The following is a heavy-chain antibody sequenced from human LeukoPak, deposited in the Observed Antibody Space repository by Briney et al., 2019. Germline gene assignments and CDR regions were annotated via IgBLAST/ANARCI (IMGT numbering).Heavy chain of an antibody. Sequence: SETLSLTCTVSGGSISSGSYYWSWIRQPAGKGLEWIGRIYTSGSTNYNPSLKSRVTISVDTSKNQFSLKLSSVTAADTAVYYCAGALGCGSGSCRYYYYYMDVWGKGTTVTVSS. J-gene: IGHJ6*03. CDR2: IYTSGST. D-gene: IGHD3-10*01. CDR1: GGSISSGSYY. V-gene: IGHV4-61*02. CDR3: AGALGCGSGSCRYYYYYMDV.